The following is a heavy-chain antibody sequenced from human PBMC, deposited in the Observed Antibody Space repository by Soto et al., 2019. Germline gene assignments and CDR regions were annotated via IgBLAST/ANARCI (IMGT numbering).Heavy chain of an antibody. V-gene: IGHV4-39*01. CDR1: GGSVSSSSYY. CDR2: VYYSGST. CDR3: GRLEGLATISYYFDY. D-gene: IGHD3-9*01. J-gene: IGHJ4*02. Sequence: SETLSLTCTVSGGSVSSSSYYWGWVRQPPGKGLEWIGGVYYSGSTYYNPSLESRVTISVDKSKNQFSLKLMSLSAADTAVYYCGRLEGLATISYYFDYWGQGALVSVSS.